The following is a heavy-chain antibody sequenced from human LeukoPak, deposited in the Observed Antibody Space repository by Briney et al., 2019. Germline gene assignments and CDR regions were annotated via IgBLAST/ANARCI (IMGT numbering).Heavy chain of an antibody. CDR2: ISSGSSYI. CDR1: GFTFSSYS. Sequence: KPEGSLRVSCAASGFTFSSYSMNWVRQAPGKGLEWVSSISSGSSYIYYADSVKGRFTISRDNAKNSLYLQMNSLRAEDTAVYYCARDQRGIAAAGTFDYWGQGTLVTVSS. D-gene: IGHD6-13*01. V-gene: IGHV3-21*01. CDR3: ARDQRGIAAAGTFDY. J-gene: IGHJ4*02.